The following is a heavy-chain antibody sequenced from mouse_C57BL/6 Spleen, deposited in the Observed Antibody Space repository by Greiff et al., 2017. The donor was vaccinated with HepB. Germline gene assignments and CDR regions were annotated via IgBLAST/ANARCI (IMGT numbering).Heavy chain of an antibody. CDR3: ARHEDDVDAMDY. CDR1: GFSLTSYG. D-gene: IGHD2-12*01. Sequence: VKLMESGPGLVAPSQSLSITCTVSGFSLTSYGVHWVRQPPGKGLEWLVVIWSDGSTTYNSALKSRLSISKDNSKSQVFLKMNSLQTDDTAMYYCARHEDDVDAMDYWGQGTSVTVSS. J-gene: IGHJ4*01. V-gene: IGHV2-6-1*01. CDR2: IWSDGST.